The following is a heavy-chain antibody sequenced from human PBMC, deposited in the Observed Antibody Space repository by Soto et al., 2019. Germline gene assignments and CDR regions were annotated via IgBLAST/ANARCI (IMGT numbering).Heavy chain of an antibody. Sequence: PGGSLRRSCVPSGFTSSSCARRCVRQAPGKGLEWVSGISAGVGSTYYSDSVKCRCTISRDNSKNTLYLQMNSLRAEATAVYYRAPPGLGTGRYFFNEWGKGPLVTVSS. V-gene: IGHV3-23*01. CDR3: APPGLGTGRYFFNE. CDR2: ISAGVGST. J-gene: IGHJ4*02. CDR1: GFTSSSCA. D-gene: IGHD2-8*02.